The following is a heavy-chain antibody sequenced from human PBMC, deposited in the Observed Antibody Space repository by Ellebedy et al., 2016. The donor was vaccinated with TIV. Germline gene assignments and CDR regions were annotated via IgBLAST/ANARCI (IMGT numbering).Heavy chain of an antibody. CDR1: GFTFSSYA. V-gene: IGHV3-23*01. D-gene: IGHD3-22*01. Sequence: GESLKISCAASGFTFSSYAMSWVRQAPGKGLEWVSAISGSGGSTYYADSVKGRFTISRDNSKNTLYLQMNSLRAEDTAVYYCAKGRYYYDSSGYYNAEYFQHWGQGTLVTVSS. J-gene: IGHJ1*01. CDR2: ISGSGGST. CDR3: AKGRYYYDSSGYYNAEYFQH.